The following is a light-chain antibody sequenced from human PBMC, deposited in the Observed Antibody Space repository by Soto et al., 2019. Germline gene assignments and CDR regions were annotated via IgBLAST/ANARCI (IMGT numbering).Light chain of an antibody. Sequence: QSALTQPAPVSGSPGQSITISCTGTSSDVGSYNLVSWYQQHPGKAPKLMIYEDTKRPSGVPNRFTGSKSGNTASLTISGLQAEDEADYFCCSYAGSTTWVFGAGTKLTVL. CDR2: EDT. CDR3: CSYAGSTTWV. V-gene: IGLV2-23*01. J-gene: IGLJ1*01. CDR1: SSDVGSYNL.